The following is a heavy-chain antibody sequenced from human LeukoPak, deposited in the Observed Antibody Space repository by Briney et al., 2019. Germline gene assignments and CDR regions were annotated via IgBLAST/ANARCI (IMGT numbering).Heavy chain of an antibody. CDR2: INHSGST. CDR1: SGSISSSTW. V-gene: IGHV4-4*02. Sequence: SETLSLTCAVSSGSISSSTWWSWVRPPPGKGLEWIGEINHSGSTHYTPSLKSRVTISVDTSDNKFSLKMISVTAADAAVYYCALGYNDIWELWGRGTLVTVSS. CDR3: ALGYNDIWEL. D-gene: IGHD5-24*01. J-gene: IGHJ4*02.